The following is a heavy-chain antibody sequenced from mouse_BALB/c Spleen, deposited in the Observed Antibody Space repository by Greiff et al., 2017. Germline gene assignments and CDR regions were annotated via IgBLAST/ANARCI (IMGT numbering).Heavy chain of an antibody. D-gene: IGHD2-1*01. J-gene: IGHJ4*01. V-gene: IGHV5-6-5*01. Sequence: EVHLVESGGGLVKPGGSLKLSCAASGFTFSSYAMSWVRQTPEKRLEWVASISSGGSTYYPDSVKGRFTISRDNARNILYLQMSSLRSEDTAMYYCAREVYYGNSGAMDYWGQGTSVTVSS. CDR2: ISSGGST. CDR1: GFTFSSYA. CDR3: AREVYYGNSGAMDY.